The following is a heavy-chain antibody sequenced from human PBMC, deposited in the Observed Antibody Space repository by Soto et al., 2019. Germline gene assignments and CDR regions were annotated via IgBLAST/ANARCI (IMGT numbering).Heavy chain of an antibody. CDR3: ARFYGSGSPYYYYYGMDV. V-gene: IGHV2-70*01. J-gene: IGHJ6*02. CDR1: GFSLGTSGMC. D-gene: IGHD3-10*01. CDR2: IDWDDDK. Sequence: SGPTLVNPTQTLTLTCTFSGFSLGTSGMCVSWIRQPPGNALEWLALIDWDDDKYYSTSLKTRLTISKDTSKNQVVLTMTNMDPVDTATYYCARFYGSGSPYYYYYGMDVWGQGTTVTVSS.